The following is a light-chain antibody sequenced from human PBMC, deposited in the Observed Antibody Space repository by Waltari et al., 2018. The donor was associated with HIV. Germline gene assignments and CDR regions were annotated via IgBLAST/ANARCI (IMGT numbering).Light chain of an antibody. CDR2: EGS. CDR1: RSDVGSYHL. J-gene: IGLJ2*01. CDR3: CSYAGSSTLEV. V-gene: IGLV2-23*01. Sequence: QSALTPPASVSGSPGQSITISCTGTRSDVGSYHLVSWYQQHPGKAPKLMIYEGSKRPSGVSNRFSGSKSGNTASLTISGLQAEDEADYYCCSYAGSSTLEVFGGGTKLTVL.